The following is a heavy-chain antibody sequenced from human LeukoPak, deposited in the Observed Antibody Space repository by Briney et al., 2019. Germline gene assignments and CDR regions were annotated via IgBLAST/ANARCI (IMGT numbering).Heavy chain of an antibody. D-gene: IGHD4-11*01. Sequence: TTSETLSLTCAVYGGSFSGYYWSWIRQPPGKGLEWIGEINHSGSTNYNPSLKSRVTISVDTSKNQFSLKLSSVTAADTAVYYCAGGPSMTTVTHWGQGTLVTVSS. J-gene: IGHJ4*02. CDR2: INHSGST. CDR1: GGSFSGYY. V-gene: IGHV4-34*01. CDR3: AGGPSMTTVTH.